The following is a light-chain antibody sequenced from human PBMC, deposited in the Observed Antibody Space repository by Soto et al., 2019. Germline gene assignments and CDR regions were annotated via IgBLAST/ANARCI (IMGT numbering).Light chain of an antibody. V-gene: IGKV2-28*01. CDR1: QSLLHSNGYNY. CDR3: RQALQAPFT. CDR2: AGS. J-gene: IGKJ3*01. Sequence: EIVMTQSPLSLPVTPGEPASISCKSSQSLLHSNGYNYLDWYLQKPGQSPQLLIYAGSNRASGVPDRFSGSGSGTDFTLKISRVEAEDVAVYYCRQALQAPFTFGPGTKVDIK.